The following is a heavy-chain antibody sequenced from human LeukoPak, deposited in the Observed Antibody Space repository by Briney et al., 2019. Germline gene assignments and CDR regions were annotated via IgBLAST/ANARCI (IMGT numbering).Heavy chain of an antibody. J-gene: IGHJ5*02. CDR1: GGSFSGYY. D-gene: IGHD2-15*01. Sequence: PSETLSLTCAVYGGSFSGYYWSWIRQPPGKGLEWIGEINHSGSTNYNPSLKSRVTISVDTSKNQFSLELSSVTAADTAVYYCARGRYCSGGSCSGNWFDPWGQGTLVTVSS. V-gene: IGHV4-34*01. CDR2: INHSGST. CDR3: ARGRYCSGGSCSGNWFDP.